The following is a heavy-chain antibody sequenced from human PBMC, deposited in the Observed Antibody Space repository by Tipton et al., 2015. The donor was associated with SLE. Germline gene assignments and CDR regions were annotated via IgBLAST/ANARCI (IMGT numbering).Heavy chain of an antibody. J-gene: IGHJ4*02. D-gene: IGHD6-13*01. Sequence: GSLRLSCAASGFTFSSYEMNWVRQAPGKGLEWVSYISSSGSTIYYADSVKGRFTISRDNAKNSLYLQMNSLRAEDTAVYYCARDWVSGHGFDYWGQGTLVTVSS. CDR2: ISSSGSTI. CDR3: ARDWVSGHGFDY. CDR1: GFTFSSYE. V-gene: IGHV3-48*03.